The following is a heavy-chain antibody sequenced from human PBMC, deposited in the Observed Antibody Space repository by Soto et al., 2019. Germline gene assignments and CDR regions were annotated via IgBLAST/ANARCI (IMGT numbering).Heavy chain of an antibody. CDR1: GFTFSSYG. CDR3: AKDSSGGSSWYDY. D-gene: IGHD6-13*01. J-gene: IGHJ4*02. V-gene: IGHV3-30*18. CDR2: ISYDGSNK. Sequence: LRLSCAASGFTFSSYGMHWVRQAPGKGLEWVAVISYDGSNKYYADSVKGRFTISRDNSKNTLYLQMYSLRAEDTAVYYCAKDSSGGSSWYDYWGQGTLVTVSS.